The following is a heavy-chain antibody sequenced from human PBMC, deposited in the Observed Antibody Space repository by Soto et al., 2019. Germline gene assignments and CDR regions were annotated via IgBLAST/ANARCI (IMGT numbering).Heavy chain of an antibody. CDR1: GYSFTSYW. Sequence: PGESLKISCKGSGYSFTSYWIAWVRQMPGKGLEWMGIIYPGDSETRYSPSFQGQVTISVDKSISTAYLQWSSLKASDTAMYYCARRRFYYDSSGYYLYGMDVWGQGTTVTV. CDR3: ARRRFYYDSSGYYLYGMDV. D-gene: IGHD3-22*01. V-gene: IGHV5-51*01. CDR2: IYPGDSET. J-gene: IGHJ6*02.